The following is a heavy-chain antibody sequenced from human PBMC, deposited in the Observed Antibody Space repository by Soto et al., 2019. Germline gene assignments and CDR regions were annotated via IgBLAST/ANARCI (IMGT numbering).Heavy chain of an antibody. CDR3: ARRTPTNWNYAFDY. J-gene: IGHJ4*02. D-gene: IGHD1-7*01. Sequence: GGSLRLSCAGSGFTFSSYWIHWVRQTPGKGLEWVSYIRSSGSTIYYADSVKGRFTISRDNAKNSLYLQMNSLRAEDTAVYYCARRTPTNWNYAFDYWGQGTLVTAPQ. CDR2: IRSSGSTI. CDR1: GFTFSSYW. V-gene: IGHV3-48*04.